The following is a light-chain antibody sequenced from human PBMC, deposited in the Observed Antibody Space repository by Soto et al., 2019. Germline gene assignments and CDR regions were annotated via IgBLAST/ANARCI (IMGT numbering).Light chain of an antibody. CDR2: GVS. CDR3: QQYNNWPHT. Sequence: EIVMTQSPATLSVSPGERATLSCRASQSVSSKLAWFQQKPGQAPSLLIYGVSTRATGVPVRFSGSGSGTEFTLNVNSLQSEDFAVYYCQQYNNWPHTFGQGTKLEI. J-gene: IGKJ2*01. CDR1: QSVSSK. V-gene: IGKV3-15*01.